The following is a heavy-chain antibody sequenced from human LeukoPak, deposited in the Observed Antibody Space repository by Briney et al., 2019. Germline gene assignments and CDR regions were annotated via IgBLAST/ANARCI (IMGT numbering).Heavy chain of an antibody. J-gene: IGHJ6*03. CDR2: INPNSGGT. V-gene: IGHV1-2*02. Sequence: ASVKVSCKASGYTFTGYYMHWVRQAPGQGLEWMGWINPNSGGTNYAQKFQGRVTMTRDTSISTAYMELSRLRSDDTAVYYCARESRRGSGYYEVENYYYYMDVWGKGTTVTVSS. CDR1: GYTFTGYY. CDR3: ARESRRGSGYYEVENYYYYMDV. D-gene: IGHD3-3*01.